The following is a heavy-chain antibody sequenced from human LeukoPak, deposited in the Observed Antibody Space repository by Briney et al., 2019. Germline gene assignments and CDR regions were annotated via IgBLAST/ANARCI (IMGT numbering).Heavy chain of an antibody. CDR1: GFTFSTYW. Sequence: GGSLRLSCVASGFTFSTYWMSWVRQAPGKGLEWVANIKQDGSEKYYVDSVKGRFTISRDNAKNSLYLQMNSLRAEDTAVYYCAKVGYSSSWFDAWGQGTLVTVSS. CDR3: AKVGYSSSWFDA. V-gene: IGHV3-7*01. CDR2: IKQDGSEK. D-gene: IGHD6-13*01. J-gene: IGHJ5*02.